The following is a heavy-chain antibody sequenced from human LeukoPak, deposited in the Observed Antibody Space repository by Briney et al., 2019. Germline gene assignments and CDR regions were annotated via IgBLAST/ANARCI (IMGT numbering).Heavy chain of an antibody. CDR1: GGPIISSNW. V-gene: IGHV4-4*02. CDR2: IYHAGST. Sequence: PSETLSLTCGVSGGPIISSNWWSWVRQPPGKGLEWIGEIYHAGSTNYNPSLKSRVTISVDTSRNQFSLRLTSVTAADTAVYYCARWGPYFDYWGQETLVTVSS. D-gene: IGHD7-27*01. CDR3: ARWGPYFDY. J-gene: IGHJ4*02.